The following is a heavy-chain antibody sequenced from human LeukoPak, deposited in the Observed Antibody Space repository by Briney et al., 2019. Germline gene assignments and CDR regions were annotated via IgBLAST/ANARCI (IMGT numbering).Heavy chain of an antibody. Sequence: ASVKVSCKASGYTFTSYDISWVRQAPGQGLEWMGWISAYNGNTNYAQKLQGRVTMTTDTSTSTAYMELRSLRSDDTAVYYCARDLGDYYGSGSYYIFDYWGQGTLVTVSS. D-gene: IGHD3-10*01. CDR2: ISAYNGNT. J-gene: IGHJ4*02. CDR1: GYTFTSYD. V-gene: IGHV1-18*01. CDR3: ARDLGDYYGSGSYYIFDY.